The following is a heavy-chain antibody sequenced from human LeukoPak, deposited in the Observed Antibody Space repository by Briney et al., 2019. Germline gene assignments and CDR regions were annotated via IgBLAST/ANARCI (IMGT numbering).Heavy chain of an antibody. J-gene: IGHJ4*02. V-gene: IGHV6-1*01. D-gene: IGHD6-13*01. CDR2: TYYRSKWYN. CDR3: ARGVYIAAAQYGY. Sequence: SQTLSLTCAISGDSVSSNSAAWNWIRQSPSRDLEWLGRTYYRSKWYNDYALSVKSRITINPDTSKNQFSLKLNSVTAADTAVYYCARGVYIAAAQYGYWGQGTLVTVSS. CDR1: GDSVSSNSAA.